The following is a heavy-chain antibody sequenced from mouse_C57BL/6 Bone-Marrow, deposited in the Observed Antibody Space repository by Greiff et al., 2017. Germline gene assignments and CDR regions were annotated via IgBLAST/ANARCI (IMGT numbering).Heavy chain of an antibody. CDR2: IPPNSGST. CDR3: ARRRGYWYFDV. Sequence: QVQLQQPGAELVKPGASVKLSCKASGYTFTSYWMHWVKQRPGQGLEWIGMIPPNSGSTNYNEKFTSKATLTVDKSSSTAYMQLSSLTSEDSAVYCCARRRGYWYFDVWGTGTTVTVAS. J-gene: IGHJ1*03. V-gene: IGHV1-64*01. CDR1: GYTFTSYW.